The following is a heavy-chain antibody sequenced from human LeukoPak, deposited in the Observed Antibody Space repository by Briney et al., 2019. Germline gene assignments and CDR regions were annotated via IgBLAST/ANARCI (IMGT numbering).Heavy chain of an antibody. D-gene: IGHD6-19*01. J-gene: IGHJ4*02. Sequence: SQTLSLTCAISGDSVSSNSGAWNWIRQSPSRGLEWLGRTYYRSKWHNDYAVSVRSRITINPDTSKNQFSLQLNSVTPEDTAVYYCADTVAGTLGNVWGQGTLVTVSS. CDR3: ADTVAGTLGNV. CDR2: TYYRSKWHN. CDR1: GDSVSSNSGA. V-gene: IGHV6-1*01.